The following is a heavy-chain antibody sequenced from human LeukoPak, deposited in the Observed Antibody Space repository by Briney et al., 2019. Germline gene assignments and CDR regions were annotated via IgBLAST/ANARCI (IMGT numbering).Heavy chain of an antibody. CDR1: GYRFTDFS. CDR2: FNPNTGDA. D-gene: IGHD6-25*01. J-gene: IGHJ4*02. Sequence: GASVKVSCKASGYRFTDFSIYWVRQAPGQGLEWMGWFNPNTGDAKYAEKFQGWITMTSDTSIRTAYMEIRSLKSGDTAIYYCATGGPQTSGEKRGLDSWGQGTLVTVSS. V-gene: IGHV1-2*04. CDR3: ATGGPQTSGEKRGLDS.